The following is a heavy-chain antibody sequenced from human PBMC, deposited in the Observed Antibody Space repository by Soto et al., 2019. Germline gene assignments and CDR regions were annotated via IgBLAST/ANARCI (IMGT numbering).Heavy chain of an antibody. CDR3: ARGGRWLQNYWYFDL. Sequence: QVQLVQSGAEVKRPGASVKVSCKASEYTFTSYDINWVRQATGQGLEWMGWMTPNTGDTGYAQKFQGRLTITRNTSISTAYMELSSLRSEDTAIYYCARGGRWLQNYWYFDLWGRGTLVSVSS. D-gene: IGHD5-12*01. V-gene: IGHV1-8*01. CDR1: EYTFTSYD. J-gene: IGHJ2*01. CDR2: MTPNTGDT.